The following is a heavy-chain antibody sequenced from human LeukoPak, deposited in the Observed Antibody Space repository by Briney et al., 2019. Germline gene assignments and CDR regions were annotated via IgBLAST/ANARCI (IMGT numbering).Heavy chain of an antibody. CDR2: IYYSGST. Sequence: SETLSLTCTVSGGSISSSSYYWGWIRQPPGKGLEWIGSIYYSGSTYYNPSLKSRVTISVDTSKNQFSLKLSSVTAADTAVYYCARGLDYGDPVYFDYWGQGTLVTVSS. J-gene: IGHJ4*02. V-gene: IGHV4-39*07. CDR1: GGSISSSSYY. D-gene: IGHD4-17*01. CDR3: ARGLDYGDPVYFDY.